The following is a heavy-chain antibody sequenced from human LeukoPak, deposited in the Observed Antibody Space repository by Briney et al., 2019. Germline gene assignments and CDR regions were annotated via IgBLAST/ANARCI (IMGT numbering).Heavy chain of an antibody. CDR1: GLTFSSFW. CDR2: INRDGYEK. D-gene: IGHD1-14*01. Sequence: PGGSLRLSCEASGLTFSSFWMKWVRRAPGKVLERGASINRDGYEKTYVDSVKGRFTIARDSAKNSLFLQINSLRAEDTAVYFCARDATPPGLIFDAWGQGTLVTVSS. J-gene: IGHJ4*02. CDR3: ARDATPPGLIFDA. V-gene: IGHV3-7*05.